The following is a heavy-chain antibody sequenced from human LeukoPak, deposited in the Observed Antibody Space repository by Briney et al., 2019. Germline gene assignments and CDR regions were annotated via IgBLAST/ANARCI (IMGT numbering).Heavy chain of an antibody. V-gene: IGHV4-4*02. D-gene: IGHD6-19*01. CDR2: IYHSGST. Sequence: SETLSLTCAVSSGSISSSNWWSRVRQPPGKGLEWIGEIYHSGSTNYNPSLKSRVTISVDKSKNQFSVKLSSVTAADTAVYYCARVAAEAGLDYWGQGTLVTVSS. CDR1: SGSISSSNW. J-gene: IGHJ4*02. CDR3: ARVAAEAGLDY.